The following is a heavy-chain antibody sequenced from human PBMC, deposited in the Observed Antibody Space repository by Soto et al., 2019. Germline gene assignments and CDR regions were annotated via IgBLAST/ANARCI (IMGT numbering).Heavy chain of an antibody. CDR3: ARDAPYSNYVPLGDY. J-gene: IGHJ4*02. CDR1: GYTFTSYY. V-gene: IGHV1-46*01. D-gene: IGHD4-4*01. CDR2: INPSGGST. Sequence: ASVKVSCKASGYTFTSYYMHWVRRAPGQGLEWMGIINPSGGSTSYAQKFQGRVTMTRDTSTSTVYMELSSLRSEDTAVYYCARDAPYSNYVPLGDYWGQGTLVTVSS.